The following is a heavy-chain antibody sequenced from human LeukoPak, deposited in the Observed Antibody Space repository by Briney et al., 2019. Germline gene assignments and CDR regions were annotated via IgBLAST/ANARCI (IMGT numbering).Heavy chain of an antibody. Sequence: SETLSLTCTVSGGSISSYYWSWIRQPPGKGLEWIGYINYSGNTNYNPSLRSRVTISVDASKNQFSLKLSSVTAADTAVYYCASGLLYSYGANFDYWGQGTLVAVSS. J-gene: IGHJ4*02. CDR2: INYSGNT. CDR1: GGSISSYY. V-gene: IGHV4-59*01. CDR3: ASGLLYSYGANFDY. D-gene: IGHD5-18*01.